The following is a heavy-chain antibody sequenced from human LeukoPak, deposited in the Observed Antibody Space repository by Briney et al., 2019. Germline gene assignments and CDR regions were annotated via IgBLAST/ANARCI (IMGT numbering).Heavy chain of an antibody. CDR1: GGSISNYY. CDR2: IYSSGST. Sequence: SETLSLTCTVSGGSISNYYWNWIRQPAGKGLEWIGRIYSSGSTNYNPSLKNRVTMSVDTSKNQFSLKLGSVTAADTAVYYCARQIPYYDILSGYSANWFDPWGQGTLVTVSS. D-gene: IGHD3-9*01. V-gene: IGHV4-4*07. J-gene: IGHJ5*02. CDR3: ARQIPYYDILSGYSANWFDP.